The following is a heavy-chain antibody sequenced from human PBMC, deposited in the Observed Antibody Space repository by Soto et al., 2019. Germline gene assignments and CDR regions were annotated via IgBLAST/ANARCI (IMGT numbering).Heavy chain of an antibody. D-gene: IGHD2-2*01. CDR2: MNHNSGNT. V-gene: IGHV1-8*01. CDR1: EYTFTSYD. J-gene: IGHJ4*02. CDR3: ARGHAPFCSTATCYDY. Sequence: ASVKVSCKTSEYTFTSYDIDWVRQASGQGLEWMGWMNHNSGNTGYAQKFQGRVTMTMNTSISTAYMELSSLRFDDTAVYFCARGHAPFCSTATCYDYWGQGTPVTVSS.